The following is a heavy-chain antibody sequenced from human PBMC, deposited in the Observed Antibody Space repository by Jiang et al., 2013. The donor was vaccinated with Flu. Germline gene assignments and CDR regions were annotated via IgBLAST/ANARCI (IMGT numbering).Heavy chain of an antibody. J-gene: IGHJ3*02. D-gene: IGHD2-15*01. CDR3: ASVGGYCSGGSCYPLGAFDI. CDR2: ISYDGSNK. Sequence: VQLVESGGGVVQPGRSLRLSCAASGFTFSSYAMHWVRQAPGKGLEWVAVISYDGSNKYYADSVKGRFTISRDNSKNTLYLQMNSLRAEDTAVYYCASVGGYCSGGSCYPLGAFDIWGQGTSRSPSL. CDR1: GFTFSSYA. V-gene: IGHV3-30-3*01.